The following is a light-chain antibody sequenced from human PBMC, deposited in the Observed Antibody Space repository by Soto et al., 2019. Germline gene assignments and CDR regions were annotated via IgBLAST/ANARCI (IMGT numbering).Light chain of an antibody. J-gene: IGKJ4*01. Sequence: DIHMTQSPSSLSASVGDRVTITCRASQNVASYLNWYQHKPGEAPKSLIYAASKLRSGVPSRFSATGSETDFTLTITDLQPADFATYYCQQSFSPLTFGGGTPQLTFGGGTKVDIK. CDR3: QQSFSPLTFGGGTPQLT. V-gene: IGKV1-39*01. CDR2: AAS. CDR1: QNVASY.